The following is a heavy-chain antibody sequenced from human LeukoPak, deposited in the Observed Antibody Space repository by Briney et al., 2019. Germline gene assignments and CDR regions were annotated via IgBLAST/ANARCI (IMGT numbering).Heavy chain of an antibody. CDR1: GYSFTSYW. J-gene: IGHJ6*02. D-gene: IGHD3-10*01. V-gene: IGHV5-51*01. Sequence: GESLKISCKGSGYSFTSYWIGWVRQMPGKGLEWMGIIYPGDSDTRYGPSFQGQVTISADKSISTAYLQWSSLKASDTAMYYCARLWGPGADQYYYYYYGMDVWGQGTTVTVS. CDR2: IYPGDSDT. CDR3: ARLWGPGADQYYYYYYGMDV.